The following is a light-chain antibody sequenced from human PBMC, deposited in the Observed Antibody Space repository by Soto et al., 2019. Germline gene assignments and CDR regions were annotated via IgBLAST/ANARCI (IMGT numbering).Light chain of an antibody. V-gene: IGKV1-12*01. CDR3: QQASRFPLT. CDR1: QDISKW. CDR2: AAS. J-gene: IGKJ4*01. Sequence: DIQMTQSPSSVSASVGDRVTITCRASQDISKWLAWFQQKPGKAPKLLYAASTLQSGVPSRFSGSGSGTDFTLTISSLPPEDFATYYCQQASRFPLTFGGGTKVEIK.